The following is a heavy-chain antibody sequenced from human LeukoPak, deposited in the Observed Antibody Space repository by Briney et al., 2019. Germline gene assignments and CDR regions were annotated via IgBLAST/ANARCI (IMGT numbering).Heavy chain of an antibody. CDR3: AKDGPGYSYGFNYFDY. CDR2: ISYDGSNK. D-gene: IGHD5-18*01. Sequence: GGSLRLSCAASGFTFSSYGMHWVRQAPGKGLEWVAVISYDGSNKYYADSVKGRFTISRDNSKSTLYLQMNSLRAEDTAVYYCAKDGPGYSYGFNYFDYWGQGTLVTVSS. CDR1: GFTFSSYG. V-gene: IGHV3-30*18. J-gene: IGHJ4*02.